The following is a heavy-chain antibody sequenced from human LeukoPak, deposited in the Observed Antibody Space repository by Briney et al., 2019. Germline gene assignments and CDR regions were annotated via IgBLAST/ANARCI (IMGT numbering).Heavy chain of an antibody. CDR3: TKDSFDSPPYYFDY. CDR2: IRYDGSDK. J-gene: IGHJ4*02. CDR1: GFTFSSYD. V-gene: IGHV3-30*02. Sequence: GGSLRLSCAASGFTFSSYDIHWVRQAPGKGLQWVAFIRYDGSDKYYADSVKGRFTISRDNSKNTLYLQMNSLRPEDTAVYYCTKDSFDSPPYYFDYWGQGTLVTVSS.